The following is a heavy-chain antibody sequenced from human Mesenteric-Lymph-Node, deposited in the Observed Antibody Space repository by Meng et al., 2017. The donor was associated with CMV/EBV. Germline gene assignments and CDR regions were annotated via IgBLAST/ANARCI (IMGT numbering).Heavy chain of an antibody. D-gene: IGHD3-3*01. CDR2: IKQDGSEK. Sequence: SCAAYGLTFSSYWMSWVRQAPGKGLEWVANIKQDGSEKYYVDSVKGRFTISRDNAKNSLYLQMNSLRAEDTAVYYCARDLRFLESYDYWGQGTLVTVSS. J-gene: IGHJ4*02. V-gene: IGHV3-7*01. CDR1: GLTFSSYW. CDR3: ARDLRFLESYDY.